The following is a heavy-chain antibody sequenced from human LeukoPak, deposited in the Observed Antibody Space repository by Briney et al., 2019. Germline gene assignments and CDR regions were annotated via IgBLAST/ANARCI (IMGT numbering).Heavy chain of an antibody. J-gene: IGHJ6*03. CDR1: GGTFSSYA. Sequence: GASVKVSCKASGGTFSSYAISWVRQAPGQGLEWMGGVIPIFGTANYAQKFEGRVTITTDGPTSTAYMELSSLRSEDTAVYYCARESVVPAAGISYHYRDVWRKGTTVSVSS. CDR3: ARESVVPAAGISYHYRDV. D-gene: IGHD2-2*01. V-gene: IGHV1-69*05. CDR2: VIPIFGTA.